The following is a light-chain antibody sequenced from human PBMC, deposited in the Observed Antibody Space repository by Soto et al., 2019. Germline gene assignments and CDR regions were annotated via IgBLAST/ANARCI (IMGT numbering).Light chain of an antibody. J-gene: IGKJ4*01. V-gene: IGKV3-11*01. CDR3: QQRFT. CDR2: DAS. Sequence: EIVLTQSPATLSLSPGERATLSCRARQSVSSYLAWYQQKPGQAHRLLIYDASNRATGIPCRFSGSGSGTDFTLTISSLEPEDFAVYYCQQRFTFGGGTKVEIK. CDR1: QSVSSY.